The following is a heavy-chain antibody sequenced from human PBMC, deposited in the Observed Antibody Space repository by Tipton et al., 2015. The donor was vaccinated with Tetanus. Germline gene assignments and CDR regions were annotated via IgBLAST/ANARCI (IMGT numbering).Heavy chain of an antibody. Sequence: TLSLTCAVYGGAFSGHYWTWIRQAPGKGLEWIGEIHPSGSTNYNASLRGRVTVSVDLTRKHVFLRMTSVTAADTAVYYCARSIAAASVWPFDYWGQGTQVTVSS. V-gene: IGHV4-34*01. J-gene: IGHJ4*02. CDR1: GGAFSGHY. CDR3: ARSIAAASVWPFDY. D-gene: IGHD2-2*01. CDR2: IHPSGST.